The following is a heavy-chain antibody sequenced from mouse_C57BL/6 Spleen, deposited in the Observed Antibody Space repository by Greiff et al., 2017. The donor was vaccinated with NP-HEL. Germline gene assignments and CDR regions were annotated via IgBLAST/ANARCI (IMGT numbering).Heavy chain of an antibody. Sequence: QVQLKQPGAELVMPGASVKMSCKASGYTFTTYPIEWMKQNHGKSLEWIGNFHPYNDDTKYNEKFKGKATLTVEKSSSTVYLELSRLTSDDSAVYYCAIITTVVATNWYFDVWGTGTTVTVSS. CDR1: GYTFTTYP. CDR3: AIITTVVATNWYFDV. D-gene: IGHD1-1*01. J-gene: IGHJ1*03. V-gene: IGHV1-47*01. CDR2: FHPYNDDT.